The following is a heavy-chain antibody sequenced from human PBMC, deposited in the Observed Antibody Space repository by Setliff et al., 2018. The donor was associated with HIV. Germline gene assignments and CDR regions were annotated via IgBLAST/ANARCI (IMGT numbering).Heavy chain of an antibody. D-gene: IGHD2-8*01. CDR2: ITSRSADI. CDR1: GFTFSSYA. J-gene: IGHJ4*02. V-gene: IGHV3-21*01. Sequence: LRLSCVVSGFTFSSYAMSWVRQAPGKGLEWVSSITSRSADIYYADSVRGRFTISRDNARNSLLLQMNSLRADDTAVYYCARVRPLGYCSTGACPPDYWGQGTLVTVSS. CDR3: ARVRPLGYCSTGACPPDY.